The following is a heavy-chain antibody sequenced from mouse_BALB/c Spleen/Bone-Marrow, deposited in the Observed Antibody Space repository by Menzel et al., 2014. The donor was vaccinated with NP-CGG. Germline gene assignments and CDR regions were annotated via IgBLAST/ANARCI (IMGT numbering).Heavy chain of an antibody. V-gene: IGHV1-4*01. J-gene: IGHJ4*01. D-gene: IGHD2-1*01. CDR1: GYTFTTYT. Sequence: VKLMESGAELARPGASVKMSCRASGYTFTTYTMHWVKQRPGQGPEWIGYINPSSGYTYYNQKLKDKATLTADKSSSAAYLQLSSLTSEDSAVYYCARVYGNYDAMDYWGQGTSVTVFS. CDR2: INPSSGYT. CDR3: ARVYGNYDAMDY.